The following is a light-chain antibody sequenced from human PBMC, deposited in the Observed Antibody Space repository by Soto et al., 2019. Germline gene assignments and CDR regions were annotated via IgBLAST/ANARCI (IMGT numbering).Light chain of an antibody. CDR2: AAS. J-gene: IGKJ1*01. V-gene: IGKV1-39*01. CDR3: QQSYSTPRT. Sequence: DIQRTQSPSSLSASVGDRVTITCRASQSISNYLNWYQQKPGKAPKLLMFAASSLQSGVPSRFSGGGFGTDFTLTISSLQPEDFATYYCQQSYSTPRTFGQGTKVEIK. CDR1: QSISNY.